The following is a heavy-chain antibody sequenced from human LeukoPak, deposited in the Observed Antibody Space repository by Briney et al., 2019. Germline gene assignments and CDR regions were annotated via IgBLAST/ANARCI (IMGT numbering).Heavy chain of an antibody. D-gene: IGHD1-7*01. Sequence: PSETLSLTCTVFGYSINNGYYWGWIRQAPGKGLEWIGSMFHTGNSYYNPSLKRRVTIAIDTSKNQFSLKLSSVTAADTAVYYCAGEWNYYAFEIWGQGTMVSVSS. J-gene: IGHJ3*02. CDR2: MFHTGNS. CDR3: AGEWNYYAFEI. CDR1: GYSINNGYY. V-gene: IGHV4-38-2*02.